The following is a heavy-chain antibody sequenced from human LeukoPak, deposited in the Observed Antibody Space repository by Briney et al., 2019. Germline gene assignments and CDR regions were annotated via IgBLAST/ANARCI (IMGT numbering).Heavy chain of an antibody. V-gene: IGHV3-23*01. CDR2: ISDTGIST. CDR3: VKGDNNILTGYYNSFDS. D-gene: IGHD3-9*01. J-gene: IGHJ4*02. CDR1: GFTFNNYA. Sequence: GGSLRLSCAASGFTFNNYAMSWVRQAPGKGLEWVSTISDTGISTYYADSVKGRFTISRDNSRNMFYLQMNSLSAEDTALYYCVKGDNNILTGYYNSFDSWGQGTLVTVSS.